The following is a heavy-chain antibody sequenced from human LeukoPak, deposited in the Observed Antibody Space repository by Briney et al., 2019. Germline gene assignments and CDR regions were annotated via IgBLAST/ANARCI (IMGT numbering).Heavy chain of an antibody. V-gene: IGHV3-23*01. CDR2: VSGSGGRI. CDR1: GFTFSSYW. Sequence: GGSLRLSCAASGFTFSSYWMTWVRQFPGKGLEWVSVVSGSGGRIYYADSVKGRFTISRDKSKNTLYLQMNSLRVEDTAVYYCAKDLIRIPSGPLDYWGQGTLVTVSS. CDR3: AKDLIRIPSGPLDY. D-gene: IGHD2-2*02. J-gene: IGHJ4*02.